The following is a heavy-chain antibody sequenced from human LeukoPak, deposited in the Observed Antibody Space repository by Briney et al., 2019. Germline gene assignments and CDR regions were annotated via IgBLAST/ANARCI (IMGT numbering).Heavy chain of an antibody. J-gene: IGHJ4*02. CDR3: AKDRELELPFDY. CDR2: IRYDGSSE. Sequence: GGSLRLSCTASGFTFSGFGMHWVRQAPGKGLEWVAFIRYDGSSEYYVDSVKGRFTISRDDSKNTLHLQMNSLRAEDTAVYYCAKDRELELPFDYWGQGTLVTVSS. D-gene: IGHD1-7*01. CDR1: GFTFSGFG. V-gene: IGHV3-30*02.